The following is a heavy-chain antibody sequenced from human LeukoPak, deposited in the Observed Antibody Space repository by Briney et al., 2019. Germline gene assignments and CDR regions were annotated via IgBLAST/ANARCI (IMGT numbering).Heavy chain of an antibody. CDR2: ISDNGDGT. V-gene: IGHV3-23*01. CDR3: VRDLGDWTFDY. D-gene: IGHD3-16*01. CDR1: GFTFMNYG. J-gene: IGHJ4*02. Sequence: GGTLRLSCAASGFTFMNYGMNWVRQAPEKGLEWVAAISDNGDGTYYADSVKGRFTISRDNSKNTLYLQMNSLRADDTAVYYCVRDLGDWTFDYWGQGTLITVSS.